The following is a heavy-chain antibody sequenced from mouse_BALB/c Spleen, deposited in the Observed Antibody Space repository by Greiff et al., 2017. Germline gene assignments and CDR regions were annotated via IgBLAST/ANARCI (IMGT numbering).Heavy chain of an antibody. CDR2: ISSGGSYT. D-gene: IGHD1-1*01. CDR1: GFTFSSYA. Sequence: EVKLVESGGGLVKPGGSLKLSCAASGFTFSSYAMSWVRQTPEKRLEWVATISSGGSYTYYPDSVKGRFTISRDNAKNTLYLQMSSLRSEDTAMYYVERRGCGSWGQGTLGTVSA. V-gene: IGHV5-9-3*01. J-gene: IGHJ3*01. CDR3: ERRGCGS.